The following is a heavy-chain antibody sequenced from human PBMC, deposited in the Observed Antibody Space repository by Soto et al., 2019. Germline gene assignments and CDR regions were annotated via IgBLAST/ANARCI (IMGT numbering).Heavy chain of an antibody. Sequence: QVQLVQSGAEVKKPGASVKVSCKASGYTFTSYYMHWVRQAPGQGLEWMGIINPSGGSTSYAQKFQGRVTMTRDTSTSTVYMELSSLRSEDTAVYYCARDFRRSGYYQTYYYYGMDVWGQGTTVTVSS. CDR2: INPSGGST. J-gene: IGHJ6*02. CDR3: ARDFRRSGYYQTYYYYGMDV. CDR1: GYTFTSYY. V-gene: IGHV1-46*01. D-gene: IGHD3-3*01.